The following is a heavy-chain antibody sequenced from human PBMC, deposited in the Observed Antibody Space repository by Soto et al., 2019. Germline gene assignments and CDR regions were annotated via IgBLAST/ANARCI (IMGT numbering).Heavy chain of an antibody. CDR1: GFTFSSYA. CDR2: ICGSGGST. V-gene: IGHV3-23*01. CDR3: AKDPNIVVVPAADY. Sequence: GGSLRLSCAASGFTFSSYAMSWLRQAPGKGLEWVSAICGSGGSTYYADSVKGRFTISRANSKNTLYLQMNSLRAEDTAVYYCAKDPNIVVVPAADYWGQGTLVTVPQ. J-gene: IGHJ4*02. D-gene: IGHD2-2*01.